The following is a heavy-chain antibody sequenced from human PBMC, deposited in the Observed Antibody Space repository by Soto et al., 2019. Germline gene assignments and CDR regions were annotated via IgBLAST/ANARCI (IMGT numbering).Heavy chain of an antibody. CDR3: AKAWSSNGRMDV. J-gene: IGHJ6*04. CDR2: ISGSGGST. D-gene: IGHD4-4*01. V-gene: IGHV3-23*01. Sequence: GWSLRLSCAASGFTFSSYAMSWARQAPGKGLEWVSAISGSGGSTYYADSVKGRFTISRDNSKNTLYLQMNSLRAEDTAVYYCAKAWSSNGRMDVRGKGTTVTV. CDR1: GFTFSSYA.